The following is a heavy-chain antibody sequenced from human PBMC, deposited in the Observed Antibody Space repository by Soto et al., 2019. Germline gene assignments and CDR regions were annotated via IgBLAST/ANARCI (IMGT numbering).Heavy chain of an antibody. Sequence: TSETLSLTCAIYGGTFSSHSRSWVRQPPGKGLEWIGEIDHGGSTNYNPSLKSRVTISGDTSKNQFSLELRSPTAADTGVYYCAAYDVGTIIQDYWGQGTRVTVSS. CDR1: GGTFSSHS. J-gene: IGHJ4*02. CDR2: IDHGGST. D-gene: IGHD2-21*02. V-gene: IGHV4-34*08. CDR3: AAYDVGTIIQDY.